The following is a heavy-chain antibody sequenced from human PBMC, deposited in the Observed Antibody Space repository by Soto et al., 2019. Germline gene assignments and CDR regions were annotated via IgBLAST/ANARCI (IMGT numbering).Heavy chain of an antibody. Sequence: EVQLVESGGGLVRPGESLRLSCAASGFTFTSAWINWVRQAPGKGLEWAGRIKSKTDGGTVDYGAPVKGRFIISRDDSKNTAYLQMNSLRNEDTAVYYCTTAERGGSYYSDYWGQGTLVTVSS. CDR3: TTAERGGSYYSDY. CDR2: IKSKTDGGTV. D-gene: IGHD1-26*01. CDR1: GFTFTSAW. V-gene: IGHV3-15*07. J-gene: IGHJ4*02.